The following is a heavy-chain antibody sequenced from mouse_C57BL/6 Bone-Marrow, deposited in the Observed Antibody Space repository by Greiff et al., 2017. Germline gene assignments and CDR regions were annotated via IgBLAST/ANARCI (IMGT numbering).Heavy chain of an antibody. Sequence: EVQLQQSGPELVKPGASVKISCKASGYTFTDYYMNWVKQSHGKSLEWIGDINPNNGGTSYNQKFKGKATLTVDKSSSTAYMELRSLTSEDSAVYYCGRELTSYFDYWGQGTTLTVSS. CDR2: INPNNGGT. V-gene: IGHV1-26*01. CDR1: GYTFTDYY. CDR3: GRELTSYFDY. J-gene: IGHJ2*01.